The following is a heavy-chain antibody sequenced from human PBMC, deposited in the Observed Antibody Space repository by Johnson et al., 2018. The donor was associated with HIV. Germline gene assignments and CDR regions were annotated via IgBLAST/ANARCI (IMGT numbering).Heavy chain of an antibody. CDR1: GFTFDDYG. Sequence: VQLVESGGGVVRPGGSLRLSCAASGFTFDDYGMSWVRQAPGKGLEWVGRIKSKTDGGTTDYAAPVKGRFTISRDNSKNTLYLQMNSLRTWDTAVYYCARDLPSGGYAPFDIWGQGTMVTVSP. CDR3: ARDLPSGGYAPFDI. J-gene: IGHJ3*02. D-gene: IGHD1-26*01. CDR2: IKSKTDGGTT. V-gene: IGHV3-15*01.